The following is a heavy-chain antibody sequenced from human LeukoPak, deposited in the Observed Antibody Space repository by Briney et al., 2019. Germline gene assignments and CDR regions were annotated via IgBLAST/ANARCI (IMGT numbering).Heavy chain of an antibody. Sequence: ASVKVSCKASGYTLTSYGISWVRQAPGQGLEWMGWISAYNGNTNYAQKLQGRVTMTTDTSTSTAYMELRSLRSDDTAVYYCARDLGVVVPAAGETDYWGQGTLVTVSS. CDR1: GYTLTSYG. V-gene: IGHV1-18*01. J-gene: IGHJ4*02. CDR3: ARDLGVVVPAAGETDY. CDR2: ISAYNGNT. D-gene: IGHD2-2*01.